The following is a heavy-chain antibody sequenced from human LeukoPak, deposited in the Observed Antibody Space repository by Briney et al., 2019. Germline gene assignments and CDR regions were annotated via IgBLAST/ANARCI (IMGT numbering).Heavy chain of an antibody. V-gene: IGHV1-2*04. CDR1: GYTFTGYY. Sequence: ASVKVSCKASGYTFTGYYMHWVRQAPGQGLEWMGWINPNSGGTNNAQKFQDWVTMTRDTSISTAYMELSRLRSDDTAVYYCARATMYSSGVDYWGQGTLVNVSS. CDR2: INPNSGGT. J-gene: IGHJ4*02. D-gene: IGHD6-25*01. CDR3: ARATMYSSGVDY.